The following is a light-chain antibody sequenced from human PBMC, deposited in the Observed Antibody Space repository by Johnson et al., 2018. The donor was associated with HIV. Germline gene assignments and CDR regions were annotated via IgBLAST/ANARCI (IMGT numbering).Light chain of an antibody. Sequence: QSVLTQPPSVSAAPGQKVTISCSGSSSNIGNNYVSWYQQLPGTAPKLLIYENNKRPSWIPDRFSGSKSGTSATLGITGLQTGDEADYCCATWDSSLSTYVFGTGTKVTVL. CDR2: ENN. V-gene: IGLV1-51*02. CDR1: SSNIGNNY. CDR3: ATWDSSLSTYV. J-gene: IGLJ1*01.